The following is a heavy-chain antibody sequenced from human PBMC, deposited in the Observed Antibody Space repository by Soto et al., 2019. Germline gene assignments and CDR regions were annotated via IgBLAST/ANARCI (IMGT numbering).Heavy chain of an antibody. CDR3: AKDQGVTRAYYYYGMAV. CDR1: GFTFSSYG. V-gene: IGHV3-30*18. Sequence: GGSMRLSCAASGFTFSSYGMHWVRQAPGKGLEWVAVISYDGSNKYYADSAKGRFTISRDNSKNTLYLQMNSLRAEDTAVYYCAKDQGVTRAYYYYGMAVWGQGTTVTVPS. CDR2: ISYDGSNK. D-gene: IGHD2-21*02. J-gene: IGHJ6*02.